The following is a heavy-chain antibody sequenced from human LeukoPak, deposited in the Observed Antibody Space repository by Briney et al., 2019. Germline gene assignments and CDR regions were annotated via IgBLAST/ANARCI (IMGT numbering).Heavy chain of an antibody. Sequence: GGSLRLSCAASGFIFSTYAMNWVRQAPGKGLEWVSSISSSSSYIYYADSVKGRFAISRDNAKNSLYLQMNSLRAEDKAVYYCASMGSPFYYYDTSQGFDYWGQGTLVTVSS. CDR3: ASMGSPFYYYDTSQGFDY. D-gene: IGHD3-22*01. CDR1: GFIFSTYA. J-gene: IGHJ4*02. CDR2: ISSSSSYI. V-gene: IGHV3-21*01.